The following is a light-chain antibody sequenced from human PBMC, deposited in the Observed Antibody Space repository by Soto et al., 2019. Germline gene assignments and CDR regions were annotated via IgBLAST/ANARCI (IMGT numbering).Light chain of an antibody. CDR3: QQYYNWPQT. J-gene: IGKJ4*01. Sequence: IVMTQSPATLSVSPWERATLSCRASQSVSSNLAWYQQKPGQAPRLLIYGASTRATGIPARFSGSGSGTEFTLTISSLQSEDFAAYYCQQYYNWPQTFGGGTKVDIK. CDR1: QSVSSN. V-gene: IGKV3-15*01. CDR2: GAS.